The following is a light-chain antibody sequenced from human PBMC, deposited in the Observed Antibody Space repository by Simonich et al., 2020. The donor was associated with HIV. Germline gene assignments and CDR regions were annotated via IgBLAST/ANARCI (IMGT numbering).Light chain of an antibody. Sequence: QPVLTQPPSVSGAPGQRVTISCTGSSSNIGAGYDVHWYQQLPGTVPKLLIVGNSNRPSGVPDRFYASKSGTSASLAITGLLAEDEADYYCQSYDSSLSGSVFGGGTKLTVL. J-gene: IGLJ2*01. CDR1: SSNIGAGYD. V-gene: IGLV1-40*01. CDR3: QSYDSSLSGSV. CDR2: GNS.